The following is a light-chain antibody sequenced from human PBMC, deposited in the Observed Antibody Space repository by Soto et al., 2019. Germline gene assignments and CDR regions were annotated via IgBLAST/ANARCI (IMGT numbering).Light chain of an antibody. CDR3: MQALQTPLT. V-gene: IGKV2-28*01. Sequence: DIVMTQSPLSLPVTPGEPASISCRSSQSLLHSNGYNYLDWYLQKPGQSPQLLIYLGSNRASGVSDTXSGSGSGTDFTLKISRVEAEDVGVYYCMQALQTPLTFGGGTKVEIK. J-gene: IGKJ4*01. CDR2: LGS. CDR1: QSLLHSNGYNY.